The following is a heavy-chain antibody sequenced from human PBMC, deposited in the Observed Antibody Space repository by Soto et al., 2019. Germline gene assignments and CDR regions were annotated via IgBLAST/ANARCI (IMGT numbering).Heavy chain of an antibody. Sequence: QVQLVESGGGVVQPGRSLRLSCAASGFTFSSYAMHWVRQAPGKGLEWVAVISYDGSNKYYADSVKGRFTISRDNSKHTLYLQMNSLRAEDTAVYYCARASESGSYYYYYGMDVWCQGTTVTVSS. J-gene: IGHJ6*02. D-gene: IGHD1-26*01. CDR1: GFTFSSYA. CDR3: ARASESGSYYYYYGMDV. CDR2: ISYDGSNK. V-gene: IGHV3-30-3*01.